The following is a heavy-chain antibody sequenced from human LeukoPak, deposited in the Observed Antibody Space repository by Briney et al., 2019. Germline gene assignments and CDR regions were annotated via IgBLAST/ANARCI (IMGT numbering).Heavy chain of an antibody. V-gene: IGHV4-30-2*04. D-gene: IGHD4-11*01. J-gene: IGHJ4*02. Sequence: YPSGIPYYHPSLTSRVTISVDTSKHQFSLKLSSVTAADTAVYYCVRQSDYSKKAGWAFDYWGQGTLVTVSS. CDR3: VRQSDYSKKAGWAFDY. CDR2: YPSGIP.